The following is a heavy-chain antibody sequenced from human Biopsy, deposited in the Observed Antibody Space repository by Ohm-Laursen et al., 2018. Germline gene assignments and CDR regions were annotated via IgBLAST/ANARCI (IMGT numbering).Heavy chain of an antibody. CDR3: ARDRGYYSDRTVPGYFDL. CDR1: GDSISSYY. J-gene: IGHJ2*01. Sequence: GTLSITCTVSGDSISSYYWSWIRQPPGKGLEWIGYVYYTGSTDYNPSLQSRVTISVDTSKNHFSLRLRSVTPADTAIYYCARDRGYYSDRTVPGYFDLWGRGTLVTVSS. D-gene: IGHD3-22*01. V-gene: IGHV4-59*01. CDR2: VYYTGST.